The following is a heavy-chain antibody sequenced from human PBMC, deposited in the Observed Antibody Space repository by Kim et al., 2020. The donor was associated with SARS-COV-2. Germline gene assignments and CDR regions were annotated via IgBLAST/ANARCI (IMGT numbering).Heavy chain of an antibody. V-gene: IGHV4-4*02. J-gene: IGHJ5*02. Sequence: GSTNYNPSLKSRVTISVDKSKNQFSLKLSSVTAADTTVYYCARDNGWFDPWGQGTLVTVSS. CDR2: GST. CDR3: ARDNGWFDP.